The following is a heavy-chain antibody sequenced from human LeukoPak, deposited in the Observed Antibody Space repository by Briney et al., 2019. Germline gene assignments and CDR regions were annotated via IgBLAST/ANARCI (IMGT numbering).Heavy chain of an antibody. V-gene: IGHV4-59*08. CDR1: GGSISSYY. CDR3: ARLVTAIPSRLGGANWYFDL. CDR2: IYYSGST. Sequence: SETLSLTCTVSGGSISSYYWSWIRQPPGKGLEWIGYIYYSGSTNYNPSLKSRVTISVDTSKNQFSLKLSSVTAADTAVYYCARLVTAIPSRLGGANWYFDLWGRGTLVTVSS. D-gene: IGHD2-21*02. J-gene: IGHJ2*01.